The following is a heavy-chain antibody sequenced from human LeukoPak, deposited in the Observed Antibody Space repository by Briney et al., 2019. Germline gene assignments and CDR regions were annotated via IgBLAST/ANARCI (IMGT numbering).Heavy chain of an antibody. V-gene: IGHV3-21*01. D-gene: IGHD4-17*01. Sequence: PGGSLRLSCAASGFTFSSYSMNWVRQAPGKGLEWVSSISSSSSYIYYADSVKGRFAISRDNAKNSLYLQMNSLRAEDTAVYYCARQAYGDYAPSDYWGQGTLVTVSS. J-gene: IGHJ4*02. CDR1: GFTFSSYS. CDR3: ARQAYGDYAPSDY. CDR2: ISSSSSYI.